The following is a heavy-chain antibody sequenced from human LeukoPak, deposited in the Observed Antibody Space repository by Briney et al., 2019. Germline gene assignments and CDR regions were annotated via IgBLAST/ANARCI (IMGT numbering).Heavy chain of an antibody. CDR3: AKGPRDYGAY. D-gene: IGHD4-17*01. V-gene: IGHV3-30*02. Sequence: PGGSLRLSCAASGFTFSSYGMHWVRQAPGKGLEWVAFIRYDGSNKYYADSVKGRFPISRDNSKNTLYLQMTSLRAEDTAVYYCAKGPRDYGAYWGQGTLVTVSS. CDR1: GFTFSSYG. CDR2: IRYDGSNK. J-gene: IGHJ4*02.